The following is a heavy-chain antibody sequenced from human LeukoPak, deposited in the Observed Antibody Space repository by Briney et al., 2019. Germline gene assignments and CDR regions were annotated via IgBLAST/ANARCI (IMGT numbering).Heavy chain of an antibody. CDR2: INPNSGGT. V-gene: IGHV1-2*02. Sequence: ASVKVSCKASGYTFTGYYMHWVRQAPGQGLEWMGWINPNSGGTNYAQKFQGRVTMTRDTSISTAYMELSRLRSDDTAVYYCARGREDIVVVPAALGDYWGQGTLVTVSS. CDR1: GYTFTGYY. CDR3: ARGREDIVVVPAALGDY. J-gene: IGHJ4*02. D-gene: IGHD2-2*01.